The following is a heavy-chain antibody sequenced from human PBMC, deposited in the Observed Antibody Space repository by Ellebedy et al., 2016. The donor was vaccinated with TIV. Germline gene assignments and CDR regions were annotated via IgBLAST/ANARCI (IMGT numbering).Heavy chain of an antibody. CDR3: AKDFIYGDYADF. CDR2: ISGRGGST. J-gene: IGHJ4*02. V-gene: IGHV3-23*01. D-gene: IGHD4-17*01. CDR1: GFTFSSYA. Sequence: GESLKISCAASGFTFSSYAMSWVRQAPGKGLEWVSTISGRGGSTYYAGSVKDRFTVSRDTSKNTLYLRVNSLRAEDTAVYYCAKDFIYGDYADFWGQGTLVTVSS.